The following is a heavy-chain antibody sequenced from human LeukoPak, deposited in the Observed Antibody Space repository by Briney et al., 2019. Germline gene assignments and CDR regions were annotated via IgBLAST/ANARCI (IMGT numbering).Heavy chain of an antibody. CDR2: IYHSGST. CDR3: ARDGRYYDSSGYIRGFDY. J-gene: IGHJ4*02. CDR1: GGSISSSNW. V-gene: IGHV4-4*02. Sequence: MASETLSLTCAVSGGSISSSNWWSWVRQPPGKGLEWIGEIYHSGSTNYNPSLKSRVTISVDKSKNQFSLKLSSVTAADTAVYYCARDGRYYDSSGYIRGFDYWGQGTLVTVSS. D-gene: IGHD3-22*01.